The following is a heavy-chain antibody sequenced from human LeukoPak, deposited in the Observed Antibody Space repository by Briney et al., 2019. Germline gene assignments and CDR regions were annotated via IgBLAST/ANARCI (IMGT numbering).Heavy chain of an antibody. CDR1: GFTFSSYS. J-gene: IGHJ3*02. V-gene: IGHV3-21*01. Sequence: GGSLRLSCAASGFTFSSYSMNWVRQAPGKGLEWVSSISSSSSYIYYADSVKGRFTISRDNAKNSLYLQMNSLRAEDTAVYYCARERYQLLHDAFDIWGQGTMVTVSS. D-gene: IGHD2-2*01. CDR2: ISSSSSYI. CDR3: ARERYQLLHDAFDI.